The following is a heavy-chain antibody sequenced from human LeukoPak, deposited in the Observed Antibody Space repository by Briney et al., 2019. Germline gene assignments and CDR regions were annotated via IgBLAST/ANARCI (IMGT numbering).Heavy chain of an antibody. Sequence: SETLSLTCAVYGGSFSGYYWSWIRQPPGKGLEWIGEINHSGSTNYNPSLKSRVTISVDTSKNQFSLKLSSVTAADTAVYYCARSTVVLRFLEWSSYWYFDLWGRGTLVTVSS. D-gene: IGHD3-3*01. CDR1: GGSFSGYY. J-gene: IGHJ2*01. V-gene: IGHV4-34*01. CDR2: INHSGST. CDR3: ARSTVVLRFLEWSSYWYFDL.